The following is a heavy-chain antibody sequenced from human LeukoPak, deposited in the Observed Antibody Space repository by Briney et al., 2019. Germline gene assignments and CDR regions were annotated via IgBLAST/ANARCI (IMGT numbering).Heavy chain of an antibody. CDR1: GGSISSSSYY. CDR2: IYYSGST. J-gene: IGHJ4*02. V-gene: IGHV4-39*01. D-gene: IGHD6-19*01. CDR3: ARGLPSYSSGWLY. Sequence: SETLSLTCTVSGGSISSSSYYWGWIRQPPGKGLEWIGSIYYSGSTYYNPSLKSRVTISVDTSKNQFSLKLSSVTAADTAVYYCARGLPSYSSGWLYWGQGTLVTVSS.